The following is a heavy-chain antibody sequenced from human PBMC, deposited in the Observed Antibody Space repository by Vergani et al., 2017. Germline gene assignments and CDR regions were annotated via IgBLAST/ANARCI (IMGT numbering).Heavy chain of an antibody. D-gene: IGHD5-18*01. V-gene: IGHV4-59*01. CDR1: GGSISSYY. CDR3: ARSGRFQLWSHDYYYYYMDV. Sequence: QLQLQESGPGLVEPSETLSLTCTVSGGSISSYYWSWIRQPPGKGLEWIGYIYYSGSTNYNPSLKSRVTISVDTSKNQFSLKLSSVTAADTAVYYCARSGRFQLWSHDYYYYYMDVWGKGTTVTVSS. CDR2: IYYSGST. J-gene: IGHJ6*03.